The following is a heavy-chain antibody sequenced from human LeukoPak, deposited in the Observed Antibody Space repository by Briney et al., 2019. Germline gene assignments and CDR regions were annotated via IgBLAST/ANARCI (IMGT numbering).Heavy chain of an antibody. CDR2: IIPIFGTA. J-gene: IGHJ6*02. Sequence: SVKVSRKASGGTFSSYAISWVRQAPGQGLEWMGGIIPIFGTANYAQKFQGRVTITADESTSTAYMELSSLRSEDTAVYYCAGDQNIVVVPAATPGMDVWGQGTTVTVSS. CDR1: GGTFSSYA. D-gene: IGHD2-2*01. CDR3: AGDQNIVVVPAATPGMDV. V-gene: IGHV1-69*13.